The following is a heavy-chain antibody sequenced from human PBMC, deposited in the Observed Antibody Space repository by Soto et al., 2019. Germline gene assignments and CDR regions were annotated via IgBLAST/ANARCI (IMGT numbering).Heavy chain of an antibody. CDR3: ARDYDDRGYYYGVGV. Sequence: PSETLSLTCTVSGGSISSYYWSWIRQPPGKGLEWIGYIYYSGSATYNPSLKSRVTISVDTSKNQFSLKLSSVTAADTAVYYCARDYDDRGYYYGVGVWGQGTTVTVSS. CDR1: GGSISSYY. CDR2: IYYSGSA. D-gene: IGHD3-22*01. V-gene: IGHV4-59*01. J-gene: IGHJ6*02.